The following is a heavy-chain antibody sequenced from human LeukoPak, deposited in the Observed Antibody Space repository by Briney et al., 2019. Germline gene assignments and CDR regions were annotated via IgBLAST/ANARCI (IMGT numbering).Heavy chain of an antibody. J-gene: IGHJ5*02. D-gene: IGHD3-16*01. V-gene: IGHV3-30*02. CDR3: AKDRPIEGGFDP. CDR2: IRPNGLNT. CDR1: GFSLTTYG. Sequence: GGSLRLSCVVSGFSLTTYGMLWVRQAPGKGLEWVAFIRPNGLNTYHADSVEGRFTISRDNSKGTLYLQMNSLRIEDTAVYYCAKDRPIEGGFDPWGQGSLVTVSS.